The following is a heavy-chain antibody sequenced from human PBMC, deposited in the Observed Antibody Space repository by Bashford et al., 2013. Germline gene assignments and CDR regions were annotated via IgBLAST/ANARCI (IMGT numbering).Heavy chain of an antibody. D-gene: IGHD6-6*01. J-gene: IGHJ4*02. CDR3: AKDGSVATRAGFFDF. Sequence: GGPVRLSCAASGFIFSNYAMHWVRQAPGKGLEWVAFIWFDGTNEYYADSVKGRFTISRDNSKNTLYLQMNSLRAEDTAVYYCAKDGSVATRAGFFDFCGQGTLVTVSS. V-gene: IGHV3-30*02. CDR2: IWFDGTNE. CDR1: GFIFSNYA.